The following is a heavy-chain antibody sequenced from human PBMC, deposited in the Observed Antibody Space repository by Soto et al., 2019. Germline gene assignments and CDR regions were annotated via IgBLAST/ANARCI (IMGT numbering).Heavy chain of an antibody. CDR1: GFTFSSYA. CDR3: ARDDHYYYYGMDV. Sequence: PGGSLRLSCAASGFTFSSYAMHWVRQAPGKGLEWVAVISYDGSNKYYADSVKGRFTISRDNSKNTLYLQMNSLRAEDTAVYYCARDDHYYYYGMDVWGQGTTVTVSS. V-gene: IGHV3-30-3*01. J-gene: IGHJ6*02. CDR2: ISYDGSNK.